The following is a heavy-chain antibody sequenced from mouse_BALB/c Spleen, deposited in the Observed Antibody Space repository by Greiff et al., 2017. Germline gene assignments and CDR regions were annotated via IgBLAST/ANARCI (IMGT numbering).Heavy chain of an antibody. CDR2: IDTSDSYT. CDR1: GYTFTDYW. D-gene: IGHD1-1*01. Sequence: QVHVKQPGAELVMPGASVKMSCKASGYTFTDYWMHWVKQRPGQGLEWIGAIDTSDSYTSYNQKFKGKATLTVDESSSTAYMQLSSLTSEDSAVYYCARGDYYGSDYWGQGTTLTVSS. CDR3: ARGDYYGSDY. V-gene: IGHV1-69*01. J-gene: IGHJ2*01.